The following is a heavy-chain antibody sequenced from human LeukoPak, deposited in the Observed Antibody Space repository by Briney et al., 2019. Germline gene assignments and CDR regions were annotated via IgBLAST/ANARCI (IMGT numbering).Heavy chain of an antibody. J-gene: IGHJ4*02. CDR1: GGSISSGDYY. V-gene: IGHV4-30-4*01. CDR3: ARVRYYASYFDY. CDR2: IYYSGST. Sequence: SETLSLTCTVSGGSISSGDYYWSWIRQPPGKGLEWVGYIYYSGSTYYNPSLKSRVTISVDTSKNQFSLKLSSVTAAGTAVYYCARVRYYASYFDYWGQGTLVTVSS. D-gene: IGHD3-10*01.